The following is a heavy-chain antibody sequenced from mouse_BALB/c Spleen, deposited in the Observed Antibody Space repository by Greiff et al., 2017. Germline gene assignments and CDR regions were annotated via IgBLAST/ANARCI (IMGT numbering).Heavy chain of an antibody. CDR1: GFTFSSYA. V-gene: IGHV5-9-3*01. CDR3: ARLGDYGNYDYAMDY. Sequence: EVKLVESGGGLVKPGGSLKLSCAASGFTFSSYAMSWVRQTPEKRLEWVATISSGGSYTYYPDSVKGRFTISRDNAKNTLYLQMSSLRSEDTAMYYCARLGDYGNYDYAMDYWGQGTSVTVSS. CDR2: ISSGGSYT. D-gene: IGHD2-1*01. J-gene: IGHJ4*01.